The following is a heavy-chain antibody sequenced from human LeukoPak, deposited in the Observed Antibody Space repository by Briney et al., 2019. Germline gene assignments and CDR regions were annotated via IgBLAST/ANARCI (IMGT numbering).Heavy chain of an antibody. Sequence: PGGSLRLSCAASGFTFSSYWMSWVRQAPGKGLEWVAHIKQDGSEKYYVDSVKGRFTISRDNARNSLYLQMNSLRAEDTAVYYCARLDYWIYYYYYMDVWGKGTTVTVSS. CDR1: GFTFSSYW. D-gene: IGHD1-1*01. J-gene: IGHJ6*03. CDR3: ARLDYWIYYYYYMDV. V-gene: IGHV3-7*01. CDR2: IKQDGSEK.